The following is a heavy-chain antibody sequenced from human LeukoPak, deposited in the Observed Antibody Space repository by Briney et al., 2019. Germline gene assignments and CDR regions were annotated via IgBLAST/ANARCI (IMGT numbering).Heavy chain of an antibody. CDR2: IYSSGKT. CDR1: GGSDSISGYY. J-gene: IGHJ4*02. V-gene: IGHV4-39*01. Sequence: SETLSLTCTVSGGSDSISGYYWGWIRQPPGKGLEWIGSIYSSGKTYYNPSLKSRLTMSVDTSKNQFFLKMNSVTAADTAVYYCARHMGSSEYSSYDFWGQGTLVPVSS. CDR3: ARHMGSSEYSSYDF. D-gene: IGHD6-6*01.